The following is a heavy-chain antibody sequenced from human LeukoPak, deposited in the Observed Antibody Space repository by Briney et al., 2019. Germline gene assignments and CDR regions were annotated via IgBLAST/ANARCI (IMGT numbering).Heavy chain of an antibody. Sequence: PSETLSLTCTVSGGSMSRYYWSWIRQPPGKGLEWIGYIHYSGNTHYNPSLRSRVSISIDTTMNQFSLSLSSATAADTAMYYCAREWGNAWPEYWGQGTLVTVFS. D-gene: IGHD1-26*01. V-gene: IGHV4-59*01. CDR3: AREWGNAWPEY. J-gene: IGHJ4*02. CDR2: IHYSGNT. CDR1: GGSMSRYY.